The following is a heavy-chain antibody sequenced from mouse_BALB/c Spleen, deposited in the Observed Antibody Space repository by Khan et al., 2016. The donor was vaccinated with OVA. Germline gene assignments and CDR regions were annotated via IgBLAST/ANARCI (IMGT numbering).Heavy chain of an antibody. D-gene: IGHD3-3*01. CDR1: GYSITSDYA. Sequence: VQLQESGPGLVKPSQSLSLTCTVTGYSITSDYAWNWIRQFPGNKLEWLGYINYSGSTGYNPSLKSRISITRDTSKNQFFLRLISVTTEDTSTYFGAAGLAVWYFDVWGAGTTVTVSS. CDR2: INYSGST. V-gene: IGHV3-2*02. J-gene: IGHJ1*01. CDR3: AAGLAVWYFDV.